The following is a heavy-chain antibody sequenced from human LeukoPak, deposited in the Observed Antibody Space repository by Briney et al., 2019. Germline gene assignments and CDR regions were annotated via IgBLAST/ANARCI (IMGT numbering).Heavy chain of an antibody. J-gene: IGHJ4*02. D-gene: IGHD3-10*01. CDR2: INHSGST. CDR3: ARASGPFDY. Sequence: SETLSLTCAVYGGSFSGYYWSWIRQPPGKGLEWIGEINHSGSTNYNPSLKSRVTISVDTSKNQFSLKLSSVTAADTAVYYCARASGPFDYWGQGTLVTVSS. CDR1: GGSFSGYY. V-gene: IGHV4-34*01.